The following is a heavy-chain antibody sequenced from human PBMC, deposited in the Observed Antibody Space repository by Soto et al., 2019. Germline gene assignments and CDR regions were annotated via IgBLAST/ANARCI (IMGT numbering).Heavy chain of an antibody. D-gene: IGHD3-3*01. V-gene: IGHV3-53*02. Sequence: EVQLVETGGGLIQPGGSLRLSCAASGFTVSSNYMSWVRQAPGKGLEWVSVIYSGGSTYYADSVKGRFTISRDNSXXXXXXXXXXXRAEDTAVYYCARLNDLGLEFDYWGQGTLVTVSS. J-gene: IGHJ4*02. CDR3: ARLNDLGLEFDY. CDR2: IYSGGST. CDR1: GFTVSSNY.